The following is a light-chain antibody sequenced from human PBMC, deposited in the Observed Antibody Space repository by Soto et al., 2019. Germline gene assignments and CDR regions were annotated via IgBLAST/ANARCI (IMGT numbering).Light chain of an antibody. V-gene: IGKV3D-20*02. J-gene: IGKJ5*01. Sequence: ERVMTQSPATLSVSPGERATLSCRASQSVTSNYLAWYQQKPGQAPRLLIYGVSSRATGVPDRFSGSGSGTDFTLTISSLEPEDFAVYYCQQRSNWPPFTFGQGTRLEIK. CDR1: QSVTSNY. CDR2: GVS. CDR3: QQRSNWPPFT.